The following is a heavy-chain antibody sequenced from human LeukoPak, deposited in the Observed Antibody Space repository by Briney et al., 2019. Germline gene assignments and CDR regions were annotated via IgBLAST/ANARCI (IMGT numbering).Heavy chain of an antibody. J-gene: IGHJ4*02. CDR3: ATATIVGASRCFDY. Sequence: SSETLSLTCTVSGGSISSSNYCWGWIRQPPGKGLEWIGEINHSGSTNYNPSLKSRVTISVDTSKNQFSLKLSSVTAADTAVYYCATATIVGASRCFDYWGQGTLVTVSS. V-gene: IGHV4-39*07. D-gene: IGHD1-26*01. CDR2: INHSGST. CDR1: GGSISSSNYC.